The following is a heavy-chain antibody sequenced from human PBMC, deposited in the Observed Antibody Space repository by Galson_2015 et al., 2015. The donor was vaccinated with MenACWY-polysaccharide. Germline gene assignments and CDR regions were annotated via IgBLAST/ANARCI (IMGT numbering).Heavy chain of an antibody. CDR1: GFTFSSNP. J-gene: IGHJ4*02. Sequence: PLRISCAASGFTFSSNPMNWVRQAPGKGLEWVSSISSAGSSIYYADSVKGRFTISRDNAENSLYLQMNSLRDEDTAVYYCAKSLTILDYWGQGTLVTVSS. V-gene: IGHV3-48*02. CDR2: ISSAGSSI. D-gene: IGHD2-21*01. CDR3: AKSLTILDY.